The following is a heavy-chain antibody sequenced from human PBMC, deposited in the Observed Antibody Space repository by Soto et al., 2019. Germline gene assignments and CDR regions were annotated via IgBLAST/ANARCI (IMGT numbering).Heavy chain of an antibody. J-gene: IGHJ6*03. CDR2: IYYSGST. CDR1: GGSISSYY. V-gene: IGHV4-59*01. CDR3: ASSWYPVAGYYYYMDV. D-gene: IGHD6-19*01. Sequence: PSETLSLTCTVSGGSISSYYWSWIRQPPGKGLEWIGYIYYSGSTNYNPSLKSRVTVSVDTSKNQFSLKLSSVTAADTAVYYCASSWYPVAGYYYYMDVWGKGTTVTVSS.